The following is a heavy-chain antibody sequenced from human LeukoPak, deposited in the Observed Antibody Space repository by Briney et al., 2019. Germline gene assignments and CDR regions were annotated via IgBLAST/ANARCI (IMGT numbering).Heavy chain of an antibody. J-gene: IGHJ4*02. CDR3: ASTMSGRDY. Sequence: MPSQTLSLTCSVPGDSISSGSYYWSWIRQPAGKGLEWIGRIYTTGSTKYNPSLKSRVTISVDTSKNQFSLRLSSVTAADTATYYCASTMSGRDYWGQGILVTVSS. D-gene: IGHD3-10*02. CDR2: IYTTGST. V-gene: IGHV4-61*02. CDR1: GDSISSGSYY.